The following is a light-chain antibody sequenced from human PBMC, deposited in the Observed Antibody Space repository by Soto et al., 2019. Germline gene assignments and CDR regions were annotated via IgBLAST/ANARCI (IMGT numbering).Light chain of an antibody. CDR2: GAS. CDR1: QSVISNY. J-gene: IGKJ5*01. CDR3: QHYGSSLSIT. Sequence: ESVLTQSPGSLSLSPGERATLSCRASQSVISNYLAWYQHKPGQAPRLLIYGASSRATGITNRFSGSGSGTDLNMTISRLETKDFAVYYCQHYGSSLSITFGQGTRLEIK. V-gene: IGKV3-20*01.